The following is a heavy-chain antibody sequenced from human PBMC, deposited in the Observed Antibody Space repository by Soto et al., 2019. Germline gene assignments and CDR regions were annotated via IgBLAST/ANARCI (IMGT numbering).Heavy chain of an antibody. CDR1: GFTFNTYA. J-gene: IGHJ4*02. CDR2: IGSDGTAI. Sequence: EVQLLESGGGLVQPGGSLRLSCAASGFTFNTYAMSWVRQAPGKGLEWVSAIGSDGTAIQYADSVKGRFTISRDNSKNTLYLQMNSLRAEDTAVYYCARQPLEVGWYDYWGQGTLVTVSS. V-gene: IGHV3-23*05. CDR3: ARQPLEVGWYDY. D-gene: IGHD6-19*01.